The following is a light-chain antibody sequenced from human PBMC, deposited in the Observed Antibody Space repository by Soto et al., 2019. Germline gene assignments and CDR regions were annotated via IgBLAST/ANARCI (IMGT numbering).Light chain of an antibody. Sequence: DIQMTQFPSSVSASIGDTVTITCRASQSISGWLAWYQQKPGRAPKLLIHGASTLQNGVPSRFSGSGSGTEFTLTITSLQPEDFATYYCQQGHNFPADFGGGTRVESK. CDR2: GAS. V-gene: IGKV1-12*01. J-gene: IGKJ4*01. CDR3: QQGHNFPAD. CDR1: QSISGW.